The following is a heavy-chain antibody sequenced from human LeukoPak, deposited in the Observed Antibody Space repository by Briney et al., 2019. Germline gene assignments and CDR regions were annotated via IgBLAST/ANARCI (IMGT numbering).Heavy chain of an antibody. J-gene: IGHJ6*03. V-gene: IGHV4-59*01. CDR1: GGSISSYY. CDR2: IYYSGST. Sequence: SETLSLTCTVSGGSISSYYWSWIRQPPGKGLEWIGYIYYSGSTNYNPSLKSRVTISVDTSKNQFSLKLSSVTAADTAVYYCARLYSSSSLGAGYYYYYYMDVWGKGTTVTVSS. CDR3: ARLYSSSSLGAGYYYYYYMDV. D-gene: IGHD6-6*01.